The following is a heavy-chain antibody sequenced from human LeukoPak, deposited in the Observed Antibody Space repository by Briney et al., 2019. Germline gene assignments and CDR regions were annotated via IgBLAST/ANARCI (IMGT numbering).Heavy chain of an antibody. Sequence: SETLSLTCTVSGGSISSSTYYWDWIRQPPGKGLEWIGSIYYSGSTYYNPSLKSRVTISVDTSKNKFSLKLSSVTAADTAVYYCARRDWGQYYFDYWGQGTLVTVSS. J-gene: IGHJ4*02. CDR2: IYYSGST. CDR3: ARRDWGQYYFDY. CDR1: GGSISSSTYY. V-gene: IGHV4-39*01. D-gene: IGHD7-27*01.